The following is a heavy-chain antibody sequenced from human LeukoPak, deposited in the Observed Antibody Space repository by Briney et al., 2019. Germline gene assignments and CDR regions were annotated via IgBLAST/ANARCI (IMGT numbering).Heavy chain of an antibody. CDR2: MNPNSGNT. D-gene: IGHD2-21*02. J-gene: IGHJ4*02. V-gene: IGHV1-8*01. CDR3: AASYCGGDCPFDY. Sequence: ASVKVSCKASGYTSTSYDINWVRQATGQGLEWMGWMNPNSGNTGYAQKFQGRVTMTRSTSISTAYMELSSLRSEDTAVYYCAASYCGGDCPFDYWGQGTLVTVSS. CDR1: GYTSTSYD.